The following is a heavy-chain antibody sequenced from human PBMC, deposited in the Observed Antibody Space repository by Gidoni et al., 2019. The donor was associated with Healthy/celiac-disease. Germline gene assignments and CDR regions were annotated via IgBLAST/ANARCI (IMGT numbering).Heavy chain of an antibody. D-gene: IGHD2-2*01. Sequence: QVQLQESGPGLVKPSQTLSLTCTVSGGSISSGGYYWRWIRQHPGKGLEWIGYIYYSGSTYYNPSLKSRVTISVDTSKNQFSLKLSSVTAADTAVYYCARDRGYCSSTSCYPSSYYYGMDVWGQGTTVTVSS. CDR3: ARDRGYCSSTSCYPSSYYYGMDV. CDR1: GGSISSGGYY. J-gene: IGHJ6*02. V-gene: IGHV4-31*03. CDR2: IYYSGST.